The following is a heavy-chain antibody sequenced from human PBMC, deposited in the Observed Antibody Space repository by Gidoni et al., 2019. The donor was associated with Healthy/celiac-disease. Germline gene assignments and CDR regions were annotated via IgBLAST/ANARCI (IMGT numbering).Heavy chain of an antibody. D-gene: IGHD3-10*01. V-gene: IGHV1-69*01. CDR1: GAPFSIYA. CDR3: ARITMVRGLNYYGMDV. J-gene: IGHJ6*02. Sequence: QVQLVQSGAEVKKPGSSVKVSCKASGAPFSIYAISWVRQAPGQGLEWMGGIIPIFGTANYAQKFQGRVTITADESTSTAYMELSSLRSEDTAVYYCARITMVRGLNYYGMDVWGQGTTVTVSS. CDR2: IIPIFGTA.